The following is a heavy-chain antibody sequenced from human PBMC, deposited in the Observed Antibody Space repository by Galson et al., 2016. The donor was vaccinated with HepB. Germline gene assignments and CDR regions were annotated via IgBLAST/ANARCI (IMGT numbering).Heavy chain of an antibody. D-gene: IGHD2-2*03. CDR3: ARSPTGFCSRTKCYGFNYLDR. CDR2: INAGNGNT. CDR1: GYTFISYV. J-gene: IGHJ4*02. V-gene: IGHV1-3*01. Sequence: SVKASCEASGYTFISYVIQWVRQAPGHRLEWMGWINAGNGNTKYSQKFQGRVIIDRDTSASTAYMELSSLRPEDTAIYYCARSPTGFCSRTKCYGFNYLDRWGQGTPVTVSS.